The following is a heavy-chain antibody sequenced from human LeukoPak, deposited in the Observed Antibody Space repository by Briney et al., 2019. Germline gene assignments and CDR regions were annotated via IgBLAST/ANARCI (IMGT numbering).Heavy chain of an antibody. CDR3: ARRGPSTEYFDH. D-gene: IGHD3-16*01. CDR2: IYPGDSDT. V-gene: IGHV5-51*01. CDR1: GYTVTNYW. J-gene: IGHJ4*02. Sequence: GESLKISCKGSGYTVTNYWIGRVRQTPGKGLEWMGIIYPGDSDTRYNPSFQGQVTISADKSISTAYLQWSSLEASDTGIYYCARRGPSTEYFDHWGQGTLVTVSS.